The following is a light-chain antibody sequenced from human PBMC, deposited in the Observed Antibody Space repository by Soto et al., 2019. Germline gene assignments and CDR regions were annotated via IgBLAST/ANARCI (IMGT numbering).Light chain of an antibody. CDR2: SNN. Sequence: QAVVPQPPSASGTPGQRVTISCSGSSSNIGSNTVNWYQQLPGTAPKLLIYSNNQRPSGVPDRFSGSKSGTSASLAISGLQSEDEADYYCAAWDDSLNGPLFGGGTKLTVL. CDR1: SSNIGSNT. CDR3: AAWDDSLNGPL. V-gene: IGLV1-44*01. J-gene: IGLJ2*01.